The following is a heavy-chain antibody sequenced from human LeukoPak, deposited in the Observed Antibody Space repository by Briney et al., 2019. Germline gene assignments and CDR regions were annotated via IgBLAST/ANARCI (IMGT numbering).Heavy chain of an antibody. V-gene: IGHV3-23*01. J-gene: IGHJ4*02. CDR2: ISGSGDST. CDR3: AKTRPLDSSSWSHGDY. D-gene: IGHD6-13*01. CDR1: GFTFSSYA. Sequence: GGSLRLSCAASGFTFSSYAMSWVRQAPGKGLEWVSAISGSGDSTYYGDSVKGRLTISRDNSKNTLYLQMNSLRAEDTAVYYCAKTRPLDSSSWSHGDYWGQGTLVTVSS.